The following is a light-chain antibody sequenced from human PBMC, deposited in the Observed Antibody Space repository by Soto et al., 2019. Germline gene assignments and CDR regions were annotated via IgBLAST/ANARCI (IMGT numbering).Light chain of an antibody. J-gene: IGKJ1*01. CDR2: GAS. CDR1: QSVSSSY. CDR3: QQFRNWPWT. Sequence: EIVLTQSPGTLSFAPGERATLSCRASQSVSSSYLAWYQQKPGQAPRLLIYGASSRATGIPDRFSGSGSGTDFTLTISRLEPEDFAVYYCQQFRNWPWTFGQGTKVDNK. V-gene: IGKV3-20*01.